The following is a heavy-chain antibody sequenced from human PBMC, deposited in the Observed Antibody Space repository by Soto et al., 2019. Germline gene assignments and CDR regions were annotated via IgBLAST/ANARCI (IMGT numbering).Heavy chain of an antibody. Sequence: SVKVSCKASGGTFSSYAISWVRQAPGQGLERMGGIIPIFGTANYAQKFQGRVTITADESTSTAYMELSSLRSEDTAVYYCAREEPYDSSGYTDNWFDPWGQGTLVTVSS. D-gene: IGHD3-22*01. CDR3: AREEPYDSSGYTDNWFDP. CDR1: GGTFSSYA. V-gene: IGHV1-69*13. J-gene: IGHJ5*02. CDR2: IIPIFGTA.